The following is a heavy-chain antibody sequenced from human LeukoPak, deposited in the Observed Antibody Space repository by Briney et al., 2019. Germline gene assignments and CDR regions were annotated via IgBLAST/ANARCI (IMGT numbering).Heavy chain of an antibody. CDR1: GFTFSSYS. D-gene: IGHD2-8*02. V-gene: IGHV3-21*01. Sequence: GGSLRLPCAASGFTFSSYSMNWVRQAPGKGLEWVSSISSSRTYIYYADSVKGRFTISRDNAKNSLYLQMNSLRAEDTAVYYCARSMGITGSWYYFDYWGQGTLVTVSS. CDR3: ARSMGITGSWYYFDY. CDR2: ISSSRTYI. J-gene: IGHJ4*02.